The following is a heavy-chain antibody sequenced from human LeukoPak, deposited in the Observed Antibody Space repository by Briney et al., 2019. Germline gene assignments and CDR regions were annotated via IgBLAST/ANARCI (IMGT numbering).Heavy chain of an antibody. CDR3: ARSRTSYFYYNMDV. CDR2: INPGDSDT. Sequence: GESLKISCKGSGYSFTMYWIGWVRQMPGKGLEWMAIINPGDSDTRYSPSFQGQVTISADKSISTAYLQWSSLKASDTAMYYCARSRTSYFYYNMDVWGQGTTVTVSS. J-gene: IGHJ6*02. CDR1: GYSFTMYW. D-gene: IGHD1/OR15-1a*01. V-gene: IGHV5-51*01.